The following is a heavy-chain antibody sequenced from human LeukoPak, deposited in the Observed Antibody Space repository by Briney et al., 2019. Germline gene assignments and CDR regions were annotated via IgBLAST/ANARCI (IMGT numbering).Heavy chain of an antibody. D-gene: IGHD6-19*01. Sequence: PGGSLRLSCAASGFTFSDYYMSWIRQAPGKGLEWISYISSTGIYTNYVDSVKGRFTISRDNAKNSLYLQMNSLRAEDTAVYYCARDRGRYTSGWYFDYWGQGTLVTVSS. CDR3: ARDRGRYTSGWYFDY. J-gene: IGHJ4*02. CDR2: ISSTGIYT. CDR1: GFTFSDYY. V-gene: IGHV3-11*06.